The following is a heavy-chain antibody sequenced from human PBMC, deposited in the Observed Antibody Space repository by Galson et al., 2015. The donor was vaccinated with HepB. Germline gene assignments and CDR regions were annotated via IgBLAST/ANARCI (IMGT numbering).Heavy chain of an antibody. V-gene: IGHV3-64D*06. J-gene: IGHJ4*02. CDR1: GFTFSSYA. CDR2: ISSNGGST. D-gene: IGHD3-3*01. CDR3: VKTYYDFWSGYDY. Sequence: SLRLSCAASGFTFSSYAMHWVRQAPGKGLEYVSAISSNGGSTYYADSVKGRFTISRDNSKNTLYLQMSSLRAEDTAVYYCVKTYYDFWSGYDYWGQGTLVTVSS.